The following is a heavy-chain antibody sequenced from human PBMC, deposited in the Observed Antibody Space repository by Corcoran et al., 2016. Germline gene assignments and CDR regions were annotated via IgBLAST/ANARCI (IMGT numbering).Heavy chain of an antibody. D-gene: IGHD3-22*01. CDR1: GYTFTSYY. V-gene: IGHV1-46*01. CDR3: AGITSRVRGTMIAGDAFDI. Sequence: QVQLVQSGAEVKKPGASVKVSCKASGYTFTSYYMHWVRQAPGQGLEWMGIINPSGGSTSYAQKFQGRVTMTRDTSTSTVYMELSSLRSEDTAVYYCAGITSRVRGTMIAGDAFDIWGQGTMVTVSS. CDR2: INPSGGST. J-gene: IGHJ3*02.